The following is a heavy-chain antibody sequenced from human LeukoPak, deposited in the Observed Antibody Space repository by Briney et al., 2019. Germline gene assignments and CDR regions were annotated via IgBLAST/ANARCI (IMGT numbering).Heavy chain of an antibody. CDR2: IDSSGGGT. D-gene: IGHD3-10*01. CDR1: GYTFTAYY. Sequence: ASVKVSCKASGYTFTAYYMHWVRQAPGQGLEWMGIIDSSGGGTSYAQKFQGRVTLTRDTSTSIVYMELSSLTSEDTAVYYCASLGSGSSPIIDFDYWGQGTLVTVCS. CDR3: ASLGSGSSPIIDFDY. J-gene: IGHJ4*02. V-gene: IGHV1-46*01.